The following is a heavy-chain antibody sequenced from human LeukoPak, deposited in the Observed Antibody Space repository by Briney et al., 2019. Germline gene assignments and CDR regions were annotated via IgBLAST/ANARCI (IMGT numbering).Heavy chain of an antibody. CDR3: ARVIAVAGSCDY. V-gene: IGHV3-33*01. D-gene: IGHD6-19*01. CDR1: GFTFSSYG. J-gene: IGHJ4*02. Sequence: GGSLRLSCAASGFTFSSYGMHWVRQAPGKGLEWVAVIWYDGSNKYYADSVEGRFTISKDNSKNTLYLQMNSLRAEDTAVYYCARVIAVAGSCDYWGQGTLVTVSS. CDR2: IWYDGSNK.